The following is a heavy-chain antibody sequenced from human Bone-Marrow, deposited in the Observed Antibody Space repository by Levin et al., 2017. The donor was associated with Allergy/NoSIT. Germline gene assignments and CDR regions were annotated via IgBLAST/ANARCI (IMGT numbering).Heavy chain of an antibody. CDR2: IYSSGRT. Sequence: SETLSLTCTVSGGSISSFYWSWIRQPAGKGLEWIGRIYSSGRTDYQSSLKSRVTMSLDTSKNQVSLKLASVTAADTALYYCARDSGGSGYPDYWGQGTLVPVSS. D-gene: IGHD3-22*01. J-gene: IGHJ4*02. CDR1: GGSISSFY. V-gene: IGHV4-4*07. CDR3: ARDSGGSGYPDY.